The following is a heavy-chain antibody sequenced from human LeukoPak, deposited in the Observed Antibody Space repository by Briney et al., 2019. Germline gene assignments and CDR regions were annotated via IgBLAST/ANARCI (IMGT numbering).Heavy chain of an antibody. D-gene: IGHD3-22*01. J-gene: IGHJ3*02. CDR2: VWYDESNK. CDR1: GFTFRSYD. Sequence: HAGGSLRLSCAASGFTFRSYDMHWVRQAPGEGLEWVAVVWYDESNKYYVDSVKGRFTISRDNSKNTLYLQMNSLRVEDTALYYCAREDSSGAFDIWGQGTMVTVSS. V-gene: IGHV3-33*01. CDR3: AREDSSGAFDI.